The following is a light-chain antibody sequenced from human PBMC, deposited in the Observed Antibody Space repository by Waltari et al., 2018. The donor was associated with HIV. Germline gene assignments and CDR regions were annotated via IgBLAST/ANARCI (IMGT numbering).Light chain of an antibody. CDR2: NTN. J-gene: IGLJ3*02. V-gene: IGLV8-61*01. CDR3: ALYMSSGISV. CDR1: SGSVSANYY. Sequence: QTVVTQEPSFSVSPGGTVTLTCALSSGSVSANYYPSWYQQTPCQAPRTLIYNTNTRSSGVPDRFSGSVLGNKAALTITGAQADDESDYYCALYMSSGISVFGGGTKLTVL.